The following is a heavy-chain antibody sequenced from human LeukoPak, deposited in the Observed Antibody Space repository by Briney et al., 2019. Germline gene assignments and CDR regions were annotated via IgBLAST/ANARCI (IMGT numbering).Heavy chain of an antibody. CDR3: ARDCLTYYYDSSGYQFDY. D-gene: IGHD3-22*01. V-gene: IGHV1-46*01. CDR1: GYTVTSYY. CDR2: INPSGGST. J-gene: IGHJ4*02. Sequence: ASVKVSCKASGYTVTSYYMHWVRQAPGQGLEWMGIINPSGGSTSYAQKFQGRVTMTRDTSTSTVYMELSSLRSEDTAVYYCARDCLTYYYDSSGYQFDYRGQGTLVTVSS.